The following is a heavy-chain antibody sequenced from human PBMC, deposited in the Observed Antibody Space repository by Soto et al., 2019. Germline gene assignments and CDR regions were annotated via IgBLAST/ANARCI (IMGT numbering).Heavy chain of an antibody. J-gene: IGHJ5*02. CDR3: ARYCNNATCYRWFDP. CDR1: GGSIGSYY. CDR2: MYPSGST. Sequence: SETLSLTCTVSGGSIGSYYWSWIRQPAGKGLEWIGRMYPSGSTNYNPSLKSRVTMSVDTSKNQFSLKLNSVTAADTAVYYCARYCNNATCYRWFDPWRQGTLVTVSS. V-gene: IGHV4-4*07. D-gene: IGHD2-2*01.